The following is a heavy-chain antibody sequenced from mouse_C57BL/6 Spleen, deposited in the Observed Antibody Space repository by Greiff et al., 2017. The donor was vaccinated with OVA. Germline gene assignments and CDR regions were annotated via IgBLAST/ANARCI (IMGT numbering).Heavy chain of an antibody. CDR1: GFNIKDDY. V-gene: IGHV14-4*01. CDR3: TTYGDPRGYFDV. Sequence: EVQRVESGAELVRPGASVKLSCTASGFNIKDDYMHWVKQRPEQGLEWIGWIDPENGDTEYASKFQGKATITADTSSNTAYLQLSSLTSEDTAVYYCTTYGDPRGYFDVWGTGTTVTVSS. J-gene: IGHJ1*03. CDR2: IDPENGDT. D-gene: IGHD1-1*01.